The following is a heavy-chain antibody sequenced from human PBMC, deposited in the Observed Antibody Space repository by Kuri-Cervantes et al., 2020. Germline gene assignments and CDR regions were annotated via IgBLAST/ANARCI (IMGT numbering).Heavy chain of an antibody. J-gene: IGHJ5*02. CDR3: ARVYYDSSGYYKKYNWFDP. Sequence: ASVKVSCKASGYTFTSYPMNWVRQAPGQGLEWMGWINTNTGNPIYAQGLTGRFVFSLDTSVSTAYLQISSLTAEDTAVYYCARVYYDSSGYYKKYNWFDPWGQGTLVTVSS. V-gene: IGHV7-4-1*02. D-gene: IGHD3-22*01. CDR2: INTNTGNP. CDR1: GYTFTSYP.